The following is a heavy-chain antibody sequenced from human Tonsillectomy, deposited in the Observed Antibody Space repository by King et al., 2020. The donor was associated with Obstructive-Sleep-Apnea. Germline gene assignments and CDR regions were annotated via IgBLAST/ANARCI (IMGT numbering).Heavy chain of an antibody. D-gene: IGHD4-11*01. CDR2: IYPGDSDT. V-gene: IGHV5-51*01. CDR1: GYSFTSYW. J-gene: IGHJ5*02. Sequence: QLVQSGAEVKKPGESLKISCKGSGYSFTSYWIGWVRQMPGKGLEWMGIIYPGDSDTRYSPSFQGQVTISADKSISTAYLQWSSLKSSDTAMYYCASLTPPTVTTEGGWFDPWGQGTLVTVSS. CDR3: ASLTPPTVTTEGGWFDP.